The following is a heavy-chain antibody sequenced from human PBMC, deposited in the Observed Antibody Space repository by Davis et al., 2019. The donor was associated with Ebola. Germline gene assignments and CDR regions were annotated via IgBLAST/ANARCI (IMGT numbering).Heavy chain of an antibody. V-gene: IGHV1-3*01. J-gene: IGHJ5*02. CDR3: ARGFLEWLIEFDP. D-gene: IGHD3-3*01. CDR1: GYTFTSYA. CDR2: INAGNGNT. Sequence: AASVKVSCKASGYTFTSYAMHWVRQAPGQRLEWMGWINAGNGNTKYSQKFQGRVTITRDTSASTAYMELSSLRSEDTAVYYCARGFLEWLIEFDPWGQGTLVTVSS.